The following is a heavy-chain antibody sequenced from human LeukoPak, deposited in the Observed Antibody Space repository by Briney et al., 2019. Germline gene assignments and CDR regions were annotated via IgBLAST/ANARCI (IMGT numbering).Heavy chain of an antibody. Sequence: SETLSLTCTVSDDSISDYYRGWIRQPPGKGLEWIGYFHNSGTSTYNPSLKSRVTISADTSKNQFSLKLNSVTTADTAVYYCTRGAGWLIDYWGQGILVTVSS. D-gene: IGHD3-16*01. CDR2: FHNSGTS. CDR1: DDSISDYY. CDR3: TRGAGWLIDY. J-gene: IGHJ4*02. V-gene: IGHV4-59*01.